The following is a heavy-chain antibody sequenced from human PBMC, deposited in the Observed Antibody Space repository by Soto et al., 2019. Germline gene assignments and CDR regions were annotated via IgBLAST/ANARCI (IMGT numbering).Heavy chain of an antibody. V-gene: IGHV4-31*03. CDR2: IYYSGST. J-gene: IGHJ5*02. CDR1: GGSISSGGYY. D-gene: IGHD5-18*01. CDR3: ARSQGTAIEYNWFDP. Sequence: PSETLSLTCTVSGGSISSGGYYWSWIRQHPGKGLEWIGYIYYSGSTYYNPSLKSRVTISVDTSKNQFSLKLSSVTAADTAVYYCARSQGTAIEYNWFDPWGQGTLVTVSS.